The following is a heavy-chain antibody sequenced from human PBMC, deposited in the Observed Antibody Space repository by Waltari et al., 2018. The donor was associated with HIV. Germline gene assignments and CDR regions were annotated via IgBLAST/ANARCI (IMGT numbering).Heavy chain of an antibody. Sequence: QVKLQQWGSGRLKETENLSLSCDIYGGAFSDSYWTWIRQSPQPGLEWIGEVFQNGGTNYNPSLKSRVSISVDTSKNQFFLTVTSLTASDTAVYYCARGTVIAGDFRFYYYYHGMDVWGQGTTVTVSS. CDR2: VFQNGGT. V-gene: IGHV4-34*02. D-gene: IGHD2-21*01. CDR1: GGAFSDSY. CDR3: ARGTVIAGDFRFYYYYHGMDV. J-gene: IGHJ6*02.